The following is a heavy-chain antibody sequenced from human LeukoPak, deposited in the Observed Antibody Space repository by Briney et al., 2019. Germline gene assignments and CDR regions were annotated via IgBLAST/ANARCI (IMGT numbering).Heavy chain of an antibody. J-gene: IGHJ4*02. D-gene: IGHD1-1*01. CDR1: GFTFDDYT. CDR2: ISWDGGST. V-gene: IGHV3-43*01. Sequence: GGSLRLSCAASGFTFDDYTMHWVRHAPGKGLEWVSLISWDGGSTYYADSVKGRFTISRDNSKNSLYLQMNSLRTEDTALYYCAKDRTTGTTPTEFDYWGQGTLVTVSS. CDR3: AKDRTTGTTPTEFDY.